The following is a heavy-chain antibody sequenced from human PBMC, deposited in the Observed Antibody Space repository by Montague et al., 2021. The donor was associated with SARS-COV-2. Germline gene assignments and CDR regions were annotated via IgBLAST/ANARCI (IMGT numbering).Heavy chain of an antibody. CDR1: GGSIISGNYY. CDR3: ARAIDGTTGYIRGGFDR. D-gene: IGHD3-9*01. Sequence: TLSLTCTVSGGSIISGNYYWNWIRQPAGKGLEWIGRIFASGRTNYSSSLKSRVIISLDTSKNQFSLKLSSVTAADTAVYYCARAIDGTTGYIRGGFDRWGQGSLVIVSS. CDR2: IFASGRT. V-gene: IGHV4-61*02. J-gene: IGHJ4*02.